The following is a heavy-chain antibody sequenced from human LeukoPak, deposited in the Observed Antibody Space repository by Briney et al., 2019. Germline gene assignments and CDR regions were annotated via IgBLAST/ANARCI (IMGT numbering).Heavy chain of an antibody. CDR2: ISSSGSTI. J-gene: IGHJ4*02. CDR1: GFTFSSYA. V-gene: IGHV3-48*04. D-gene: IGHD5-12*01. Sequence: GGSLRLSCAASGFTFSSYAMHWVRQAPGKGLEWVSYISSSGSTIYYADSVKGRFTISRDNAKNSLYLQMNSLRAEDTAVYYCARYASGYDSSAFDYWGQGTLVTVSS. CDR3: ARYASGYDSSAFDY.